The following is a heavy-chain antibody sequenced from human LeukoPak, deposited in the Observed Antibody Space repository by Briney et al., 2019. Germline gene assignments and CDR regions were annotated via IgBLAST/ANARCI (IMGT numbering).Heavy chain of an antibody. D-gene: IGHD6-13*01. CDR1: GGSISSSSYY. CDR3: ARVVSSNIHSDYMDV. CDR2: IYYSGNT. V-gene: IGHV4-39*07. Sequence: SETLSLTCTVSGGSISSSSYYWGWIRQPPGKGLEWIGSIYYSGNTYYNPSLKSRVTISVDTSKNQFSLKLSSVTAADTAVYYCARVVSSNIHSDYMDVWGKGTTVTVSS. J-gene: IGHJ6*03.